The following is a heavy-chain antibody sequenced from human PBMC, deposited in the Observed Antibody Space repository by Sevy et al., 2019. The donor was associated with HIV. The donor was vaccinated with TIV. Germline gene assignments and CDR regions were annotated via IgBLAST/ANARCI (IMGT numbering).Heavy chain of an antibody. V-gene: IGHV4-34*01. Sequence: SETLSLTCAVYGGSFSGYYWSWIRQPPGKGLEWIGEINHTGSTNYNPSLKSRVTISLDRSKNQFSLKLSSVTAADTAVYYCARHCGGDCSDAFDIWGQGTMVTVSS. CDR3: ARHCGGDCSDAFDI. D-gene: IGHD2-21*02. CDR1: GGSFSGYY. CDR2: INHTGST. J-gene: IGHJ3*02.